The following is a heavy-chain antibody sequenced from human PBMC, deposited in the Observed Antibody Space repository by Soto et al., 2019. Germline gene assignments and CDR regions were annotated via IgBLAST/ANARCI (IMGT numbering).Heavy chain of an antibody. D-gene: IGHD5-12*01. CDR2: ISSSSSTI. Sequence: EVQLVESGGGLVQPGGSLRLSCAASGFTFSSYSMNWVRQAPGKGLEWVSYISSSSSTIYYADSVKGRFTISRDNAKNSLYLQMNSLSDEDTAVYYCARDFSGYDGYWGQGTLVTVSS. J-gene: IGHJ4*02. CDR3: ARDFSGYDGY. CDR1: GFTFSSYS. V-gene: IGHV3-48*02.